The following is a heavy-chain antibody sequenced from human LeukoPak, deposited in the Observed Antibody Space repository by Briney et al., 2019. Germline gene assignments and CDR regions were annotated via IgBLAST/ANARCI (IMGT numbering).Heavy chain of an antibody. CDR2: IIPIFGTA. CDR1: GGTFSSYA. CDR3: ARDREKYDILTGYDY. J-gene: IGHJ4*02. Sequence: GASVKVSCKASGGTFSSYAISWVRQAPGQGLEWMGGIIPIFGTASYAQKFQGRVTITADESTSTAYMELSSLRSEDTAVYYCARDREKYDILTGYDYWGQGTLVTVSS. V-gene: IGHV1-69*13. D-gene: IGHD3-9*01.